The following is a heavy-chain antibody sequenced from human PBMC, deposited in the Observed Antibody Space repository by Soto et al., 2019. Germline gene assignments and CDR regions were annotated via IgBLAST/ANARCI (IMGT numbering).Heavy chain of an antibody. J-gene: IGHJ6*02. CDR2: TYYRSKWYN. CDR3: AREWVVVVPAAIGGMDV. CDR1: GDSVSSNSAA. D-gene: IGHD2-2*01. Sequence: PSETLSLTCAISGDSVSSNSAAWNWIRQSPSRGLEWLGRTYYRSKWYNDYAVSVKSRITINPDTSKNQFSLQLNSVTPEDTAVYYCAREWVVVVPAAIGGMDVWGQGTTVTVSS. V-gene: IGHV6-1*01.